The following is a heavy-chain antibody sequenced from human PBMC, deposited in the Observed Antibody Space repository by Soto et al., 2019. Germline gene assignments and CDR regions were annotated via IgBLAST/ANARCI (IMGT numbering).Heavy chain of an antibody. CDR3: AKDGDSGYAPSHYYYGMDV. CDR1: GFTFSSYG. J-gene: IGHJ6*02. CDR2: ISYDGSNK. Sequence: TGGSLRLSCAASGFTFSSYGMHRVRQAPGKGLEWVAVISYDGSNKYYADSVKGRFTISRDNSKNTLYLQMNSLRAEDTAVYYCAKDGDSGYAPSHYYYGMDVWGQGTTVTVSS. D-gene: IGHD5-12*01. V-gene: IGHV3-30*18.